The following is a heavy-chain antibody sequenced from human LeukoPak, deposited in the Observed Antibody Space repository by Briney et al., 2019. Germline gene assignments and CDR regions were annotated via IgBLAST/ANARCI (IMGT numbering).Heavy chain of an antibody. V-gene: IGHV4-39*01. Sequence: SETLSLTCTVSGGSISSYYWGWIRQPPGKGLEWIGSIYYGGSTYYNPFLKRRVTISVDTSKNQFSLKLSSVTVADTAVYYCARHRGYYGSGSYFNMRDALDIWGQGTMVTVSS. CDR2: IYYGGST. D-gene: IGHD3-10*01. CDR3: ARHRGYYGSGSYFNMRDALDI. J-gene: IGHJ3*02. CDR1: GGSISSYY.